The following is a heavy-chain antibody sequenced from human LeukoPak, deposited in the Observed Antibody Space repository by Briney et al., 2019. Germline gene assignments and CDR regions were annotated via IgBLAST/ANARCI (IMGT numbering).Heavy chain of an antibody. CDR1: GSRFTSYW. Sequence: GASLKISCKGSGSRFTSYWIGWVRQMPGKGLGWMGIIYPGDPDTRYSPSFQGQVTISADKSISTAYLQWSSLKASDTAMYYCARRLTGLNYYDSSGYEFDYWGQGTLVTVSS. J-gene: IGHJ4*02. CDR2: IYPGDPDT. V-gene: IGHV5-51*01. D-gene: IGHD3-22*01. CDR3: ARRLTGLNYYDSSGYEFDY.